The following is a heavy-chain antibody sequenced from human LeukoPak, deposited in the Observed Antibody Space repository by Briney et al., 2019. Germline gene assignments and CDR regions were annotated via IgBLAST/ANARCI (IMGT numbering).Heavy chain of an antibody. CDR1: GFTFRSYW. CDR3: ARRAGGYSHPYDY. V-gene: IGHV3-7*03. D-gene: IGHD4-23*01. CDR2: IKQDGSEK. J-gene: IGHJ4*02. Sequence: GGSLRLSCAASGFTFRSYWMSWVRQAPGKGLEWVANIKQDGSEKYYVDSVKGRFTISRDNAKNSLYLQMNSLRAEDTAVYYCARRAGGYSHPYDYWGQGTLVTVSS.